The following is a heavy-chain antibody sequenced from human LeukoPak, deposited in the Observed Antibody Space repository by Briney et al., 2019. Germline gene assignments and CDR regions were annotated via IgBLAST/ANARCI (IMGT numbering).Heavy chain of an antibody. CDR1: GFTFINYA. CDR2: ISGSGGST. CDR3: AKSIYDSSGYYYFS. J-gene: IGHJ5*02. D-gene: IGHD3-22*01. V-gene: IGHV3-23*01. Sequence: GGSLRLSCAASGFTFINYAMSWVRQAPGKGLEWVSAISGSGGSTYFADSVKGRFTISRDNSKNTLYLQMSSLRAEDTAVYYCAKSIYDSSGYYYFSWGQGTLVTVSS.